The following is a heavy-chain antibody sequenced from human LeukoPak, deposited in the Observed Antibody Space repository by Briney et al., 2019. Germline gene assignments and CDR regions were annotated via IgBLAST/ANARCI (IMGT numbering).Heavy chain of an antibody. J-gene: IGHJ4*01. D-gene: IGHD6-19*01. CDR1: GGSISSYC. Sequence: SETLSLTCTVSGGSISSYCWSWIQQPPGKGLDWIGYIYNSGSTTYTPSLKSRVTVSVDTSKNQFSLNLSSVTAADTAVYYCARGGRYSSGTFDYWGHGTLVTVSS. V-gene: IGHV4-59*01. CDR2: IYNSGST. CDR3: ARGGRYSSGTFDY.